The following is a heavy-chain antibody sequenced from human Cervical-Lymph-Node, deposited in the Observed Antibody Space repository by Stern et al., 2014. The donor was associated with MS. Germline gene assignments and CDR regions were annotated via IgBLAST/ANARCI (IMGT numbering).Heavy chain of an antibody. CDR1: GFTFSSFW. D-gene: IGHD2-15*01. J-gene: IGHJ4*02. V-gene: IGHV3-7*01. CDR2: INQDGSER. Sequence: VQLVESGGGLVQPGESLRLSCVASGFTFSSFWLTWVRQAPGKGLEWLANINQDGSERNYGGSVEGRFTISRDNAKNSLYLQMSSLRAEDTAVYYCARGRRAADWGQGTLVTVSS. CDR3: ARGRRAAD.